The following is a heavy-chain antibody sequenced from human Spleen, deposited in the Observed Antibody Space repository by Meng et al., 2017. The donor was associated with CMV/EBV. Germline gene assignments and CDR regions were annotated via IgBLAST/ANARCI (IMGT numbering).Heavy chain of an antibody. Sequence: SETLSLTCTVSGGSISSDTYYWSWIRQPPGKGLEWIGYIYYSGSTNYNPSLKSRVTISVDTSKNQFSLKLSSVTAADTAVYYCARVVAVAGEGLGYFDYWGQGTLVTVSS. CDR3: ARVVAVAGEGLGYFDY. D-gene: IGHD6-19*01. V-gene: IGHV4-61*01. CDR2: IYYSGST. CDR1: GGSISSDTYY. J-gene: IGHJ4*02.